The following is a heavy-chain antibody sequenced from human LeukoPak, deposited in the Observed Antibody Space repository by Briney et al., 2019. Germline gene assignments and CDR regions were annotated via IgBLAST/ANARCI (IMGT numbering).Heavy chain of an antibody. CDR1: GYTLTELS. CDR3: ARGGLGKYDQNDY. CDR2: INPNSGGT. D-gene: IGHD7-27*01. Sequence: ASVKVSCKVSGYTLTELSMHWVRQAPGQGLEWMGWINPNSGGTNYAQKFQGWVTMTRDTSISTAYMELSRLRSDDTAVYYCARGGLGKYDQNDYWGQGTLVTVSS. J-gene: IGHJ4*02. V-gene: IGHV1-2*04.